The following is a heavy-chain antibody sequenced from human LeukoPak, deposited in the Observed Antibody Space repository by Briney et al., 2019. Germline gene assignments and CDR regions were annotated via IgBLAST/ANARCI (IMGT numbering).Heavy chain of an antibody. V-gene: IGHV4-4*07. J-gene: IGHJ4*02. Sequence: KPSETLSLTCNVSGGSIRGYYWSWIRQSAGKGLEWIGRIYTTGSTNYNPSLKSRVTMSVDTSKNQFSLKLNSVTAADTAVYYCASTLTSAYYYYFHSWGQGTLVTVSS. CDR3: ASTLTSAYYYYFHS. CDR1: GGSIRGYY. D-gene: IGHD3-22*01. CDR2: IYTTGST.